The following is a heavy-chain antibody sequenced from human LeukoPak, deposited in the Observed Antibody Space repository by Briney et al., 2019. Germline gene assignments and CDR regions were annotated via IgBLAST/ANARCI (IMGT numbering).Heavy chain of an antibody. CDR3: ARRISGYSGYYYYYMDV. CDR1: GGSISSSNW. Sequence: SGTLSLTCAVSGGSISSSNWWSWIRQPPGKGLEWIGYIYYTGSTNYNPSLKSRVTISVDTSKNQFSLKLSSVTAADTAVYYCARRISGYSGYYYYYMDVWGKGPRSPSP. J-gene: IGHJ6*03. D-gene: IGHD3-22*01. V-gene: IGHV4-4*02. CDR2: IYYTGST.